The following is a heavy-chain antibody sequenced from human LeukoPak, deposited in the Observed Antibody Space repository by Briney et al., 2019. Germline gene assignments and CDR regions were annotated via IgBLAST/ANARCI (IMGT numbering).Heavy chain of an antibody. Sequence: NASETLSLTCAVSGASISSFYWSWIRQPPGKGLEWIGYVFYTGDTNYNPSLKSRVTVPLDTFKSQVSLSLTSVTAADTAVYYCARHPFATPFDHWGRGTLVTVSS. CDR1: GASISSFY. CDR2: VFYTGDT. CDR3: ARHPFATPFDH. J-gene: IGHJ4*02. V-gene: IGHV4-59*08.